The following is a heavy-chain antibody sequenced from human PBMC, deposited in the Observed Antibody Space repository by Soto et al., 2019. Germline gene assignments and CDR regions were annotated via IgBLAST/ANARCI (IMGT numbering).Heavy chain of an antibody. J-gene: IGHJ4*02. V-gene: IGHV1-8*01. CDR1: GYTFTSYD. CDR3: ARGRLSYFFMVRGVSFDY. CDR2: MNPNSGNT. D-gene: IGHD3-10*01. Sequence: ASVKVSCKASGYTFTSYDINWVRQATGQGLEWMGWMNPNSGNTGYAQKFQGRVTMTRNTSISTAYMELSSLRSEDTAVYYCARGRLSYFFMVRGVSFDYWGQGTLVTVSS.